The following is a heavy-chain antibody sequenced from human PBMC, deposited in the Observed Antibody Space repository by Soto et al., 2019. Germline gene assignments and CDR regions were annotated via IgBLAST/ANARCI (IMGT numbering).Heavy chain of an antibody. Sequence: ASVKVSCKAPGYTFTSYYMHWVRQAPGQGLEWMGIINPSGGSTSYAQKFQGRVAMTRDTSTSTVYMELSSLRSEDTAVYYCARGDCSSTSCYSGYYYGLDVWGQGTTVTVSS. CDR1: GYTFTSYY. V-gene: IGHV1-46*01. D-gene: IGHD2-2*02. J-gene: IGHJ6*02. CDR3: ARGDCSSTSCYSGYYYGLDV. CDR2: INPSGGST.